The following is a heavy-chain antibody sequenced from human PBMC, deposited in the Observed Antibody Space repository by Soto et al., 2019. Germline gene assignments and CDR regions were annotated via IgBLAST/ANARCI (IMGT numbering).Heavy chain of an antibody. CDR2: IYYSGST. J-gene: IGHJ4*02. V-gene: IGHV4-59*01. Sequence: SETLSLTCTVSGGSISSYYWSWIRQPPGKGLEWIGYIYYSGSTNYNPSLKSRVTISVDTSKNQFSLRLSSVTAADTAVYYCARDVDYYDSSGYFDYWGQGTLVTVSS. D-gene: IGHD3-22*01. CDR3: ARDVDYYDSSGYFDY. CDR1: GGSISSYY.